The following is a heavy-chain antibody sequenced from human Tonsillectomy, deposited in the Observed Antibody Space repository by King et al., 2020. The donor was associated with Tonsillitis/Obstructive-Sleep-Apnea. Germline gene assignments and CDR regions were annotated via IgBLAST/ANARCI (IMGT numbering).Heavy chain of an antibody. D-gene: IGHD4-17*01. CDR1: GFTFGDYV. J-gene: IGHJ6*03. V-gene: IGHV3-9*01. CDR2: ISWNSYNI. Sequence: DVQLVESGGGLVQPGRSLRLSCEASGFTFGDYVMHWVRQAPGKGLEWVSGISWNSYNIDYADSVKGRFTISRDNAKNSLYLQMNSLRPEDTALYYCAKDTAYGDLHYYMDVWGKGTTVTVSS. CDR3: AKDTAYGDLHYYMDV.